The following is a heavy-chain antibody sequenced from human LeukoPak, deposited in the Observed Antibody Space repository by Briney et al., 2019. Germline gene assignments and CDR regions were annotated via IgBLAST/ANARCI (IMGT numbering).Heavy chain of an antibody. CDR3: AKDSGPWGYCTTTSCNFAN. J-gene: IGHJ4*02. V-gene: IGHV3-23*01. CDR2: ISGSGSNQ. CDR1: GFTFSSFA. D-gene: IGHD2-2*01. Sequence: GGSLRLSCAASGFTFSSFALSWARQAPGKGLEWVAAISGSGSNQYYADSVKGRFTISSDNYKNTLYLQMNSLRVGVTAVNYCAKDSGPWGYCTTTSCNFANWGQGALVTVSS.